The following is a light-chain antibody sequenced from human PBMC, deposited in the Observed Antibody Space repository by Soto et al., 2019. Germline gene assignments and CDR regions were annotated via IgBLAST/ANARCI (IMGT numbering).Light chain of an antibody. Sequence: QSALTQPASVSGSPGQSITLSCTGATSDIGTFSLVSWYHQHPGKVPKLLLYEVTRRPSNSSTRFSGSKSVSVASLSVSGLLAEDEANYFGCSYAGYARVVVGSATKVNVL. J-gene: IGLJ1*01. V-gene: IGLV2-23*02. CDR1: TSDIGTFSL. CDR3: CSYAGYARVV. CDR2: EVT.